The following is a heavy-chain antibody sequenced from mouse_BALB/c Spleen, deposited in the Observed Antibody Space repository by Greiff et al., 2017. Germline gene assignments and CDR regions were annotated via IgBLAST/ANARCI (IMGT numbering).Heavy chain of an antibody. D-gene: IGHD2-14*01. CDR1: GFTFSSFG. CDR3: ARGYYRYPYAMDY. Sequence: EVQVVESGGGLVQPGGSRKLSCAASGFTFSSFGMHWVRQAPEKGLEWVAYISSGSSTIYYADTVKGRFTISRDNPKNTLFLQMTSLRSEDTAMYYCARGYYRYPYAMDYWGQGTSVTVSS. V-gene: IGHV5-17*02. CDR2: ISSGSSTI. J-gene: IGHJ4*01.